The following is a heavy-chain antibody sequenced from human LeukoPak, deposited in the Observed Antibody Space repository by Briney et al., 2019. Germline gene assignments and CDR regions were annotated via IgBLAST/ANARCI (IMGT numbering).Heavy chain of an antibody. CDR3: SFRSLDY. V-gene: IGHV3-15*01. CDR2: IKMKTEGGTT. Sequence: GGSLRLSCAASGFTFSNALMSWVRQAPEKGLEWVGGIKMKTEGGTTDYAAPVKGRFTISRDDSKNTLYLQMNSLKTEGTAVYYCSFRSLDYWGQGTLVTVSS. J-gene: IGHJ4*02. CDR1: GFTFSNAL.